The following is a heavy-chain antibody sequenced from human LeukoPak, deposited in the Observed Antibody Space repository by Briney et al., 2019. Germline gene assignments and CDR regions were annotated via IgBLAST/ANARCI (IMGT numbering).Heavy chain of an antibody. D-gene: IGHD3-3*01. CDR1: GYTFTSYD. Sequence: ASVKVSCKASGYTFTSYDINWVRQATGQGLEWMGWMNPNSGNTGYAQKFQGRVTMTRDTSISTAYMELSRLRSDDTAVYYCARSLLRFLNWFDPWGQGTLVTVSS. V-gene: IGHV1-8*01. CDR2: MNPNSGNT. J-gene: IGHJ5*02. CDR3: ARSLLRFLNWFDP.